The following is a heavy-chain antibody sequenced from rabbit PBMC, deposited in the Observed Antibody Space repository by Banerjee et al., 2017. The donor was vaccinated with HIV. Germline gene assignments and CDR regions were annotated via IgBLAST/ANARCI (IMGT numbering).Heavy chain of an antibody. CDR1: GFSFSNKAV. V-gene: IGHV1S45*01. J-gene: IGHJ4*01. Sequence: QEQLVESGGGLVKPEGSLKLSCTASGFSFSNKAVMCWVRQAPGKGLEWIACINVITGKAVYASWAKGRFTFSKTSSTTVTLQMTSLTAADTATYFCARGDVSYGYAFNLWGPGTLVTVS. D-gene: IGHD6-1*01. CDR2: INVITGKA. CDR3: ARGDVSYGYAFNL.